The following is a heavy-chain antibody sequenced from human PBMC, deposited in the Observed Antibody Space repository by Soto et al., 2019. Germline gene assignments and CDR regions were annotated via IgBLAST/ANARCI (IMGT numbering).Heavy chain of an antibody. CDR2: INHSGST. CDR3: AREVVVVPAAMREYYGMDV. D-gene: IGHD2-2*01. Sequence: SETLSLTCAVYGGSFSGYYWSWIRQPPGKGLEWIGEINHSGSTNYNPSLKSRVTISVDTSKNQFSLKLSSVTAADTAVYYCAREVVVVPAAMREYYGMDVWGQGTTVTVSS. V-gene: IGHV4-34*01. CDR1: GGSFSGYY. J-gene: IGHJ6*02.